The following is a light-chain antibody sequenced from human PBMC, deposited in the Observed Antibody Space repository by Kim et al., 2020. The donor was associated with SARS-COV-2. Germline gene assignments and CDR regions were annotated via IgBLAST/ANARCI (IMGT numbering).Light chain of an antibody. CDR3: QHYGSSPPKIT. J-gene: IGKJ5*01. Sequence: GERATLSCRASQGVNTNSLAWYQQRPGQAPRLLIFGASTRATGLPDRFSGSGSGTDFTLTISTLEPEDVAMYYCQHYGSSPPKITFGQGTRLEIK. V-gene: IGKV3-20*01. CDR2: GAS. CDR1: QGVNTNS.